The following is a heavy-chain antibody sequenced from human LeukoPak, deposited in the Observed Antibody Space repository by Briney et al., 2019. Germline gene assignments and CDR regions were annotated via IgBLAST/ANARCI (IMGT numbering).Heavy chain of an antibody. D-gene: IGHD3-16*01. V-gene: IGHV3-33*01. J-gene: IGHJ4*02. Sequence: GGSLRLSCAASGFSFSTYGMHWVRQAPGKGLEWVALIWNAGTNTYYADSVKGRFTISRDNSKNTLYLQMNGLRAEDTAVYYCAGDTPPGGDYYFDYWGQGTLVIVSS. CDR2: IWNAGTNT. CDR1: GFSFSTYG. CDR3: AGDTPPGGDYYFDY.